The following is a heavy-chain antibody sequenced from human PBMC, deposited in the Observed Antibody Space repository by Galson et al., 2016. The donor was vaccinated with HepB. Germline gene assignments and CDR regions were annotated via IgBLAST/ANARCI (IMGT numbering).Heavy chain of an antibody. V-gene: IGHV4-34*01. J-gene: IGHJ4*02. CDR3: ARGLSNFYYDSSGYYYAD. CDR1: GGPFSGYH. D-gene: IGHD3-22*01. Sequence: ETLSLTCGVYGGPFSGYHWSWIRQSPGKGLEWIGEIDHSGSANYNPSFESRVTITVHTSNNQFSLKLSSVTAADTAVHYCARGLSNFYYDSSGYYYADWGLGTLVTVSS. CDR2: IDHSGSA.